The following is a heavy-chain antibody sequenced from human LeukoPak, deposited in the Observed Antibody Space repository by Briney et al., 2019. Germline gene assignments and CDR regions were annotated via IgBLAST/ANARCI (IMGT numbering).Heavy chain of an antibody. CDR1: GGTFSSYA. CDR2: IIPILGIA. D-gene: IGHD4-17*01. Sequence: ALVKVSCKASGGTFSSYAISWVRQAPGQGLEWMGRIIPILGIANYAQKFQGRVTITADKSTSTAYMELSSLRSEDTAVYYCARAYYGDYEGYYGMDVWGQGTTVTVSS. J-gene: IGHJ6*02. CDR3: ARAYYGDYEGYYGMDV. V-gene: IGHV1-69*04.